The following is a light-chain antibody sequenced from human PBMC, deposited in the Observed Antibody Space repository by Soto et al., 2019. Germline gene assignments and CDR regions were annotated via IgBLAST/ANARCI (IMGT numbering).Light chain of an antibody. CDR1: QSVRSNY. J-gene: IGKJ2*01. CDR2: GAS. Sequence: EFVLTQSPGTLSLSPGERATLSCRASQSVRSNYLAWYQQKPGQSPRLLIYGASNSATGIPDRFSGSGSGTDFTLTISRLEPEDFAVFYCQHYGISAYTFGQGTTLEIK. CDR3: QHYGISAYT. V-gene: IGKV3-20*01.